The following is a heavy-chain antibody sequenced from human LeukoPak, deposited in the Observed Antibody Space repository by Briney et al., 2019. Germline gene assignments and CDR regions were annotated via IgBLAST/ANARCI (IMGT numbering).Heavy chain of an antibody. D-gene: IGHD1-26*01. J-gene: IGHJ3*02. Sequence: ASETLSLTCTVSGGSISSGSYYWSWIRQPAGKGLEWIGRIYTSGSTNYNPSLKSRVTISVDTSKNQFSLKLSSVTAADTAVYYCARHEGGSYLDAFDIWGQGTMVTVSS. V-gene: IGHV4-61*02. CDR2: IYTSGST. CDR1: GGSISSGSYY. CDR3: ARHEGGSYLDAFDI.